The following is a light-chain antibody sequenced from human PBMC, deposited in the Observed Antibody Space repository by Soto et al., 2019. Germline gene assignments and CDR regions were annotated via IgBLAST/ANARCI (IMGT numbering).Light chain of an antibody. V-gene: IGKV3-11*01. CDR2: DAS. CDR3: QQSRYWPLT. Sequence: IVLTQSPATLSLSPGERATLSCRASQSVSSYLAWHQQKPGQAPRLLIYDASNRATGIPVRFSGSGSGTDFTLTISSLEPEDFAVYYCQQSRYWPLTFGGGTKVEIK. CDR1: QSVSSY. J-gene: IGKJ4*01.